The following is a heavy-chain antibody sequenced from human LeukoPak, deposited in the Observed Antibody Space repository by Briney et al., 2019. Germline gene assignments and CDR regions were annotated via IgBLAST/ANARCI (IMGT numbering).Heavy chain of an antibody. V-gene: IGHV5-51*01. CDR2: IFPGDSDT. D-gene: IGHD2-15*01. Sequence: GESLKISCKGSEYSFATYWIGWVRQMPGQGLEWMGIIFPGDSDTRYSPSFQGQVTISADKSISTAYLQWNSLKASDTAIYYCASEYCSGGNCYSDYWGQGTLVTVSS. CDR3: ASEYCSGGNCYSDY. J-gene: IGHJ4*02. CDR1: EYSFATYW.